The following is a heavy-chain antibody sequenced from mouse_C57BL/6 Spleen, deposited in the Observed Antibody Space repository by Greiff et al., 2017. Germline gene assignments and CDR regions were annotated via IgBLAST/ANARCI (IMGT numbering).Heavy chain of an antibody. Sequence: EVKLVESGGGLVQPGGSMKLSCAASGFTFSDAWMDWVRQSPEKGLEWVAEIRNKANNHATYYAESVKGRFTISRDDSKISVYLQIRSLRAEDTGIYYCTAGGGNYWFAYWGQGALVTVSA. CDR1: GFTFSDAW. J-gene: IGHJ3*01. D-gene: IGHD2-1*01. V-gene: IGHV6-6*01. CDR3: TAGGGNYWFAY. CDR2: IRNKANNHAT.